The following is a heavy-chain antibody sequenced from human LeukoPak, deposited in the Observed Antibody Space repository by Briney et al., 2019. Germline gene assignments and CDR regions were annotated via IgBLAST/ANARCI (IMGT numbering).Heavy chain of an antibody. CDR1: GGSISSSSYY. Sequence: PSETLSLTCTVSGGSISSSSYYWGWIRQPPGKGLEWIGSIYYSGSTYYNPSLKSRVTISVDTSKNQFFLKLSSVTAADTAVYYCARLITYWGNYYYMDVWGKGTTVTVSS. D-gene: IGHD3-16*01. CDR3: ARLITYWGNYYYMDV. CDR2: IYYSGST. J-gene: IGHJ6*03. V-gene: IGHV4-39*01.